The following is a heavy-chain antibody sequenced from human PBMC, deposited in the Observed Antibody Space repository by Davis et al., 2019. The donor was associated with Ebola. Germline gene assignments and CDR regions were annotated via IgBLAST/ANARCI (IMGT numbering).Heavy chain of an antibody. Sequence: SETLSLTCTVSGGSVSSGSYYWSWIRQPPGKGLEWIGYIYYSGSTNYNPSLKSRVTISVDTSKNQFSLKLSSVTAADTAVYYCARDTRGYSYGYGGYYYYMDVWGKGTTVTVSS. D-gene: IGHD5-18*01. CDR2: IYYSGST. V-gene: IGHV4-61*01. CDR3: ARDTRGYSYGYGGYYYYMDV. CDR1: GGSVSSGSYY. J-gene: IGHJ6*03.